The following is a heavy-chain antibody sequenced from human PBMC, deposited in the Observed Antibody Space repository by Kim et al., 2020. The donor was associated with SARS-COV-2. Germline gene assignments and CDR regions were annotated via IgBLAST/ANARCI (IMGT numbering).Heavy chain of an antibody. Sequence: SETLSLTCAVYGGSFSGYYWSWIRQPPGKGLEWIGEINHSGSTNYNPSLKSRVTISVDTSKNQFSLKLSSVTAADTAVYYCARAAAGSQGWFDPCGQGTLVTVSS. J-gene: IGHJ5*02. CDR2: INHSGST. D-gene: IGHD6-13*01. CDR1: GGSFSGYY. V-gene: IGHV4-34*01. CDR3: ARAAAGSQGWFDP.